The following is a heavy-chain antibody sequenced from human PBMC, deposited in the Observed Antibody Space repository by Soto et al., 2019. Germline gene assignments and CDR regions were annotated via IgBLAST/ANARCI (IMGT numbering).Heavy chain of an antibody. J-gene: IGHJ3*02. D-gene: IGHD3-9*01. CDR2: IYYSGST. CDR1: GGSISSYY. Sequence: SETLSLTCTVSGGSISSYYWSWIRQPPGKGLEWIGYIYYSGSTNYNPSLKSRVTISVDTSKNQFSLKLSSVTAADTAVYYCASVHYDILTGYVVGYAFDIWGQGTMVTVSS. CDR3: ASVHYDILTGYVVGYAFDI. V-gene: IGHV4-59*01.